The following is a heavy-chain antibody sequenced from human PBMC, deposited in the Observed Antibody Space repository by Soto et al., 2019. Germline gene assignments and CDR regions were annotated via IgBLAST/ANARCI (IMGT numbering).Heavy chain of an antibody. V-gene: IGHV5-51*01. CDR3: ARQIYDSDTGPNFQYYFDS. Sequence: PGESLKISCKGSGYSFTSYWIGWVRQMPGKGLEWMGIIYPGDSDTRHSPSFQGQVTISADKSISTAYLQWSSLKASDTAMYYCARQIYDSDTGPNFQYYFDSWGQETPVTVSS. CDR1: GYSFTSYW. D-gene: IGHD3-22*01. J-gene: IGHJ4*02. CDR2: IYPGDSDT.